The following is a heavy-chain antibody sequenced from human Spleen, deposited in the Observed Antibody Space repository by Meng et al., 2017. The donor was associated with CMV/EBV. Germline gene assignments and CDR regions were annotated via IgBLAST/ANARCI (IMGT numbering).Heavy chain of an antibody. CDR3: ARGALRYFDY. Sequence: SETLSLTCTVSGGSISDHYWSWIRQPPGKALQWIGYTHYNDSPDYNPFLKSRVTLSVDTSKNQLSLRLSSVTAADTAVYYCARGALRYFDYWGQGTLVTVSS. V-gene: IGHV4-59*11. D-gene: IGHD3-3*01. CDR2: THYNDSP. J-gene: IGHJ4*02. CDR1: GGSISDHY.